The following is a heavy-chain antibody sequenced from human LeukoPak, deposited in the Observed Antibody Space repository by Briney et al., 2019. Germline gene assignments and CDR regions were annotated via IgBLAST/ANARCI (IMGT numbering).Heavy chain of an antibody. CDR1: GFTVSSNY. CDR3: ARERRGFVDY. V-gene: IGHV3-53*01. J-gene: IGHJ4*02. Sequence: PGGSLRLSCAASGFTVSSNYMSWVRQAPGKGLEWVSVIYSGGSTYYADSVKGRFTISRDNSKDTLYLQMNSLRAEDTAVYYCARERRGFVDYWGQGTLVTVSS. D-gene: IGHD3-10*01. CDR2: IYSGGST.